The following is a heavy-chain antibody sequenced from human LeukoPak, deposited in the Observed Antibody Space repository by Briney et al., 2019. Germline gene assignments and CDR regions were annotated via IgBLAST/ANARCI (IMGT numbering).Heavy chain of an antibody. J-gene: IGHJ4*02. CDR2: IWYDGSNK. V-gene: IGHV3-33*01. D-gene: IGHD1-26*01. CDR1: GFTFSSYG. CDR3: ARGEGSSYYFDY. Sequence: PGGSLRLSCAASGFTFSSYGMHWVRQAPGKGLEWVAVIWYDGSNKYYADSVKGRFTISRDNSKNTLYLQMNSLRAEDTAVYYCARGEGSSYYFDYWGQGTLVTVSS.